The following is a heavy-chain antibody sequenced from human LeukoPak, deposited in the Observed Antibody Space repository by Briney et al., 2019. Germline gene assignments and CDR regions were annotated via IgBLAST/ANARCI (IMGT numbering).Heavy chain of an antibody. CDR1: GFTFSSYA. CDR3: ARWKSCFYYYYGMDV. Sequence: GGSLRLSCAASGFTFSSYAMSWVRQAPGKGLEWVSAISGSGGSTYYADSVKGRFTISRDNSKNTLYLQMNSLRAEDTAVYYCARWKSCFYYYYGMDVWGQGITVTVSS. CDR2: ISGSGGST. J-gene: IGHJ6*02. D-gene: IGHD2-15*01. V-gene: IGHV3-23*01.